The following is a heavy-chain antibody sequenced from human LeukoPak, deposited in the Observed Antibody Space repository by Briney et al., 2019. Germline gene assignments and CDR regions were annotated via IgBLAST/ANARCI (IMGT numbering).Heavy chain of an antibody. CDR3: TREPRALGMATIDIFDY. CDR2: IRSKAYGGTT. CDR1: GFTFGDYA. D-gene: IGHD5-24*01. Sequence: GGSLRLSCTASGFTFGDYAMSWFRQAPGKGLEWVGFIRSKAYGGTTEYAASVKGRFTISRDDSKSIAYLQMNSLKTEDTAVYYCTREPRALGMATIDIFDYWGQGTLVTVSS. V-gene: IGHV3-49*03. J-gene: IGHJ4*02.